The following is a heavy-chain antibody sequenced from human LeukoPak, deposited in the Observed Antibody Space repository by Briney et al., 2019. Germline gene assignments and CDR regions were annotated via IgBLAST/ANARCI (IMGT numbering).Heavy chain of an antibody. CDR3: AIFGDKYGSGSYGDS. CDR2: IYPDDSDT. CDR1: GYTFSNYW. D-gene: IGHD3-10*01. J-gene: IGHJ4*02. V-gene: IGHV5-51*01. Sequence: GESLKTSCKGFGYTFSNYWIGWVRQMPGKGLEWMGIIYPDDSDTRYSPSFQGQVTISADKSITTAFLQWSSLKATDTAMYYCAIFGDKYGSGSYGDSWGQGTLVTVSS.